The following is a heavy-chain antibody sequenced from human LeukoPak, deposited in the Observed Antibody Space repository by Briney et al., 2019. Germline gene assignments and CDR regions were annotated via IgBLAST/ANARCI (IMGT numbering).Heavy chain of an antibody. CDR1: GYTFTSYG. CDR3: ARDLAVPAAMGRAWFDP. Sequence: ASVKVSCKASGYTFTSYGISWVRQAPGQGLEWMGWISAYNGNTNYAQKLQGRVTMTTDTSTSTAYMELRSLRSDDTAVYYCARDLAVPAAMGRAWFDPWGQGTPVTVSS. J-gene: IGHJ5*02. D-gene: IGHD2-2*01. CDR2: ISAYNGNT. V-gene: IGHV1-18*04.